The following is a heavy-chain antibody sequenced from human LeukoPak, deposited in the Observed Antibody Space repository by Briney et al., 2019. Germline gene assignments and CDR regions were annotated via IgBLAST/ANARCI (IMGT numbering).Heavy chain of an antibody. Sequence: GGSLKLSCAASGFTLSSYDMHWVRQAPGKGLEWVSYISHTGNTIKYADSVKGRFTISRDNAKNSLSLQMNSLRAEDTALYYCARASDSSSGYFDCWGQGALVTVSS. D-gene: IGHD6-6*01. J-gene: IGHJ4*02. CDR1: GFTLSSYD. V-gene: IGHV3-48*03. CDR2: ISHTGNTI. CDR3: ARASDSSSGYFDC.